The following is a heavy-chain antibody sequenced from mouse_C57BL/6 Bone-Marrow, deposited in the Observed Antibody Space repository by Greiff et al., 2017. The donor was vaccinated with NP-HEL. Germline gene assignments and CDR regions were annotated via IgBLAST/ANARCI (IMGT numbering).Heavy chain of an antibody. CDR1: GYTFTSYW. Sequence: QVQLQQPGAELVKPGASVKLSCKASGYTFTSYWMHWVKQRPGQGLEWIGMIHPNSGSTNYNEKFKSKATLTVDKSSSKAYMQISSRTSEDPAVYYCARGEILAWFAYWGQGALVTVSA. CDR2: IHPNSGST. V-gene: IGHV1-64*01. D-gene: IGHD4-1*01. CDR3: ARGEILAWFAY. J-gene: IGHJ3*01.